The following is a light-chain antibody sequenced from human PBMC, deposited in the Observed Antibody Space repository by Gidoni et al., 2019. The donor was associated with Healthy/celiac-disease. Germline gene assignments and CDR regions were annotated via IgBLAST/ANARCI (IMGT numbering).Light chain of an antibody. CDR3: QQSYSTPPHT. CDR1: QSNSIY. CDR2: AAS. J-gene: IGKJ4*01. Sequence: DVQITQSPSSVSASVGDRVTITFRESQSNSIYLNWYQQKPGEAPKLLLYAASSLPSGVTSRFSGSGSARDFTLTISSRQPEDFATDYCQQSYSTPPHTFGEGTKVEIK. V-gene: IGKV1-39*01.